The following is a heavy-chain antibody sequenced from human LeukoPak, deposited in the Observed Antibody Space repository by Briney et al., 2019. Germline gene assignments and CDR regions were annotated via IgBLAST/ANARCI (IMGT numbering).Heavy chain of an antibody. V-gene: IGHV1-2*02. CDR2: INPNSGDT. J-gene: IGHJ4*02. CDR1: GYTFTGYY. D-gene: IGHD5-12*01. CDR3: ARESGYDWNCFDY. Sequence: ASVKVSCKPFGYTFTGYYIHWARQAPGQGLEWMGWINPNSGDTNYAQKFQGRVTMTRDTSMSTAYMELSGLRSDDTAVYYCARESGYDWNCFDYWGQGTLVTVSS.